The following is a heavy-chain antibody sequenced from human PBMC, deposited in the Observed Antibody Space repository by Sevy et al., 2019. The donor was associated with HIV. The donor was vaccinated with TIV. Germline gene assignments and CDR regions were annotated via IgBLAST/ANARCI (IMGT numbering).Heavy chain of an antibody. V-gene: IGHV3-23*01. CDR1: GFTFSSYE. CDR2: LFGGGHGA. CDR3: AKMEGQLVSEYYFDY. D-gene: IGHD6-13*01. J-gene: IGHJ4*02. Sequence: GESLKISCAASGFTFSSYEMNWVRQAPGKGLEWVSSLFGGGHGANYADSVKGRFIISRDNSRNTLSLQLNSLRAEDAAVYYCAKMEGQLVSEYYFDYWGQGILVTVSS.